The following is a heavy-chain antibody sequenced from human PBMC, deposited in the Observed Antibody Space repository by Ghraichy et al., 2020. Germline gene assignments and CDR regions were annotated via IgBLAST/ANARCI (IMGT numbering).Heavy chain of an antibody. CDR2: INSDGSST. CDR3: ARDQPGQHYYMDV. D-gene: IGHD1-1*01. V-gene: IGHV3-74*01. CDR1: GFTFSSQW. Sequence: GGSLRLSCVVTGFTFSSQWMHWVRQAPGKGLVWVSRINSDGSSTSYADSVKGRFTISRDNAKNTLYLQMNSLRVKDTAVYYCARDQPGQHYYMDVWGKGTTVTVSS. J-gene: IGHJ6*03.